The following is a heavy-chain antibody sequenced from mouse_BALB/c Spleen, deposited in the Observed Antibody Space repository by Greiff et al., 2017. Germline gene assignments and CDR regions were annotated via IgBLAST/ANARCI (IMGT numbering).Heavy chain of an antibody. V-gene: IGHV2-9*02. CDR3: ARDKGYYHDY. J-gene: IGHJ2*01. CDR1: GFSLTIYG. CDR2: IWAGGST. D-gene: IGHD1-3*01. Sequence: VMLVESGPGLVAPSQSLSITCTVSGFSLTIYGVHWVRQPPGKGLEWLGVIWAGGSTNYNSALMSRLSISKDNSKSQVFLKMNSLQTDDTAMYYCARDKGYYHDYWGQGTTLTVSS.